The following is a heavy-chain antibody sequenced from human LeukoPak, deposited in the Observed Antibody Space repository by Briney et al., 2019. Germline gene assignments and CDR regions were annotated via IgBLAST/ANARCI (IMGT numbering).Heavy chain of an antibody. V-gene: IGHV4-59*12. CDR2: IYHSGST. CDR1: GGSISSYY. D-gene: IGHD3-3*01. CDR3: AREEGQVWSGYPYYFDY. J-gene: IGHJ4*02. Sequence: SETLSLTCTVSGGSISSYYWSWIRQPPGKGLEWIGYIYHSGSTYYNPSLKSRVTISVDRSKNQFSLKLSSVIAADTAVYYCAREEGQVWSGYPYYFDYWGQGTLVTVSS.